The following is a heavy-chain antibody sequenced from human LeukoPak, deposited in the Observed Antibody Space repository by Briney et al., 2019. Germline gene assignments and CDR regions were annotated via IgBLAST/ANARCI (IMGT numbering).Heavy chain of an antibody. D-gene: IGHD1-26*01. Sequence: GGSLRLSCAASGFTFSDHWMSWVRQVPGKGLEWVADIKKDGSEKNEVDSAKGRFTISRDNAKNSLYLEMNSLRAEDTAVYYCARGYSGGSSSLDYWGQGTLVTVSS. V-gene: IGHV3-7*01. CDR3: ARGYSGGSSSLDY. J-gene: IGHJ4*02. CDR2: IKKDGSEK. CDR1: GFTFSDHW.